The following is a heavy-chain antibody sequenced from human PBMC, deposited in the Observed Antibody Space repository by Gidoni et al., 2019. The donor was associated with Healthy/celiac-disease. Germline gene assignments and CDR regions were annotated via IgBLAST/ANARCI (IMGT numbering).Heavy chain of an antibody. CDR3: ARAPLGLPNDY. J-gene: IGHJ4*02. V-gene: IGHV4-61*01. CDR2: IYYSGST. Sequence: QVQLQESGPGLVKPSETLSLTCTVSGGSVSSGSYYWSWIRQPPGKGLEWIGYIYYSGSTNYNPSLKSRVTISVDTSKNQFSLKLSSVTAADTAVYYCARAPLGLPNDYWGQGTLVTVSS. CDR1: GGSVSSGSYY.